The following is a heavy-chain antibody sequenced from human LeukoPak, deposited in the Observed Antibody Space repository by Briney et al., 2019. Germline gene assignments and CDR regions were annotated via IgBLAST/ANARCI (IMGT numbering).Heavy chain of an antibody. J-gene: IGHJ4*02. CDR3: AGDAAADFDY. CDR1: GFTFSSYS. V-gene: IGHV3-21*01. CDR2: ISSSSSYI. Sequence: PGGSLRLSCAASGFTFSSYSMNWVRQAPGKGLEWVSSISSSSSYIYYADSVKGRFTISRDNAKNSLYLQVNSLRAEDTAVYYCAGDAAADFDYWGQGTLVTVSS. D-gene: IGHD6-13*01.